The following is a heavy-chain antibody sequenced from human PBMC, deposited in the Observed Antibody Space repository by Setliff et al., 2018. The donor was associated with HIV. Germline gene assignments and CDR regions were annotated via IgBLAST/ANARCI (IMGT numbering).Heavy chain of an antibody. CDR2: IIPMFGTP. V-gene: IGHV1-69*13. J-gene: IGHJ6*02. CDR1: GYSFTNYA. Sequence: SVKVSCKASGYSFTNYAINWVRQAPGQGLEWMGGIIPMFGTPNYAQKFQGRVTITADESTGTAYMELSSLRSEDAAVYYCARGNTAMVYPYYYGMDVWGQGTTVTVSS. D-gene: IGHD5-18*01. CDR3: ARGNTAMVYPYYYGMDV.